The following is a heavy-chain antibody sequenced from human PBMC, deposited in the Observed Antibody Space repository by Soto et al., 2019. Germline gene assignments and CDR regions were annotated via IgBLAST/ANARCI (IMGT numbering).Heavy chain of an antibody. D-gene: IGHD6-13*01. J-gene: IGHJ6*02. V-gene: IGHV3-48*03. Sequence: SGGSLRLSCAASGFTFSSYEMNWVRQAPGKGLEWVSYISSSGSTIYYADSVKGRFTISRDNAKNSLYLQMNSLRAEDTAVYYCARGSRAAAYYYYYYGMDVWGQGTTVTVSS. CDR3: ARGSRAAAYYYYYYGMDV. CDR1: GFTFSSYE. CDR2: ISSSGSTI.